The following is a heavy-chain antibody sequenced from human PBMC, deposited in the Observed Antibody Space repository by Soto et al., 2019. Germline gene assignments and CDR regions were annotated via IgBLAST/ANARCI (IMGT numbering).Heavy chain of an antibody. CDR1: GGSISSGDYY. J-gene: IGHJ4*02. D-gene: IGHD3-16*01. V-gene: IGHV4-30-4*01. Sequence: SETLSLTCTVSGGSISSGDYYWSWIRQPPGKGLEWIGYIYYSGSTYYNPSLKSRVTISVDTSKNQFSLKLSSVTAADTAVYYCARAPSSKLYYDYVWGSPYFDYWGQGTLVTVPS. CDR3: ARAPSSKLYYDYVWGSPYFDY. CDR2: IYYSGST.